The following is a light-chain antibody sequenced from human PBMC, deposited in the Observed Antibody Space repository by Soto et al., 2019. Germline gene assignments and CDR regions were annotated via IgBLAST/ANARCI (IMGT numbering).Light chain of an antibody. CDR2: DAS. CDR1: QSVSRY. Sequence: EIVLTQSPATLSLSPGERATLSCRASQSVSRYLAWYQQKPGQAPRLLIYDASNRATGIPARFSGSGSGTDFTLTISSLEPEDFATYYCQQYNGYSTWTFGQGTKVEIK. V-gene: IGKV3-11*01. CDR3: QQYNGYSTWT. J-gene: IGKJ1*01.